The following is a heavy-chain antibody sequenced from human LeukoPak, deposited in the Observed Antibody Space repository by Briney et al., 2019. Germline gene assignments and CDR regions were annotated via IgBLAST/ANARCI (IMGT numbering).Heavy chain of an antibody. D-gene: IGHD4-17*01. V-gene: IGHV3-74*01. Sequence: GGSLRLSCAASGFTFSRNWMHWVSHAPGKGLVWVSRINSDGTTNYADSVKGRFTISRDNAKNTLYLRMNSLRAEDTAVYYCAREEATTVANDYWGQGTLVTVSS. CDR3: AREEATTVANDY. CDR2: INSDGTT. J-gene: IGHJ4*02. CDR1: GFTFSRNW.